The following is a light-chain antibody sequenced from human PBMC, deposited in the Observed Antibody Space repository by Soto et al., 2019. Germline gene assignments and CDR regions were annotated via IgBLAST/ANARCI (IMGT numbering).Light chain of an antibody. CDR2: AAS. CDR1: QGISNY. J-gene: IGKJ3*01. V-gene: IGKV1-9*01. CDR3: QQLNSFPRT. Sequence: DIQMTQSPSSPSASVGDRVTITCRASQGISNYLAWYQQKPGKAPKILIYAASPLPSGVPSMFSGSGAGTDFTRTISSLKPEDFATDYCQQLNSFPRTFGPGTKVDIK.